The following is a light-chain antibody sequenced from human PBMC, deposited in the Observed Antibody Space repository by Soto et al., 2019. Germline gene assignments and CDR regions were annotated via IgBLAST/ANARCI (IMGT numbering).Light chain of an antibody. Sequence: DIQMTQSPSSLSASVGGRVTITCRASLSISRYLNWYQQKPGEAPKFLIYAASSLQSGVPSRFSGSGSGTDFTLTISSLQPEDFATYYCQQTYSAPPAFGQGTKVDIK. CDR1: LSISRY. CDR2: AAS. V-gene: IGKV1-39*01. CDR3: QQTYSAPPA. J-gene: IGKJ1*01.